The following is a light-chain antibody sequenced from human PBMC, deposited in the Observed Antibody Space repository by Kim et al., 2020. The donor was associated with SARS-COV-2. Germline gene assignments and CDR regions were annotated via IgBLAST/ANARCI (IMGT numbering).Light chain of an antibody. CDR3: QRYNSSPWT. CDR1: QGLSNF. J-gene: IGKJ1*01. CDR2: AAS. Sequence: DIQMTQSPSSVYASVGDRVTITCRSSQGLSNFLAWYQQKPGKVPKLLIYAASVLQSGVPSRFSGRGSGTDFTLTISSLQPEDVATYYCQRYNSSPWTFGQGTKVDIK. V-gene: IGKV1-27*01.